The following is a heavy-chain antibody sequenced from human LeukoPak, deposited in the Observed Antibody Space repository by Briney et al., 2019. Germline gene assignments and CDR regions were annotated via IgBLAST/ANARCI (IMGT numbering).Heavy chain of an antibody. CDR1: GYIFTSYA. V-gene: IGHV1-69*06. CDR3: ASSGFWSGYYSYSVDY. Sequence: ASVKVSCKASGYIFTSYAMNWVRQAPGQGLEWMEGIIPIFGTANYAQKFQGRVTITADKSTSTAYVELSSLRSEDTAVYYCASSGFWSGYYSYSVDYWGQGTLVTVSS. D-gene: IGHD3-3*01. CDR2: IIPIFGTA. J-gene: IGHJ4*02.